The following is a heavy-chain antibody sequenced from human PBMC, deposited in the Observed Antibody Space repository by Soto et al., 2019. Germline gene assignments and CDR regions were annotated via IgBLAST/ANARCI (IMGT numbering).Heavy chain of an antibody. Sequence: LRLSCAASGFTFSSYAMSWVRQAPGKGLEWVSATSGSGSTTYYADSVKGRFTISRDNSKSTLYLQMNSLRAEDTAVYYCGKGRSYYYYYGVDVWGQGTTVTVSS. CDR2: TSGSGSTT. D-gene: IGHD1-26*01. J-gene: IGHJ6*02. V-gene: IGHV3-23*01. CDR1: GFTFSSYA. CDR3: GKGRSYYYYYGVDV.